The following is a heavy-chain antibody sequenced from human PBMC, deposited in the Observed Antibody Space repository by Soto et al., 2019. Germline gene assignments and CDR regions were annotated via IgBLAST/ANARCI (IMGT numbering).Heavy chain of an antibody. V-gene: IGHV3-64*01. CDR3: ARRGYGLYLDY. CDR2: ISGNGGST. CDR1: GFTFSSYA. D-gene: IGHD3-10*01. Sequence: EVQLVESGGGLVQPGGSLRLSCAASGFTFSSYAKHWVRQAPGKGLEYVSVISGNGGSTYYANSVKGRFTISRDNSKNTLYLQMGSLRAEDMAVYYCARRGYGLYLDYWGQGTLVTVSS. J-gene: IGHJ4*02.